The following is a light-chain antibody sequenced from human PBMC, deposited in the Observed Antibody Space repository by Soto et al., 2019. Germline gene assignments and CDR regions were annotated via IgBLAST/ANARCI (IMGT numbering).Light chain of an antibody. CDR2: GAS. J-gene: IGKJ2*01. V-gene: IGKV3-20*01. CDR1: QIISSTY. Sequence: DIVLTQSPGTLSLSPGERATLSCRASQIISSTYLGWYQHKPGQAPRLLIYGASSRATGIPARFSGSGSGTDFTLTISSLEAEDVAVYYCQHYGTSLYTFGEGTKLE. CDR3: QHYGTSLYT.